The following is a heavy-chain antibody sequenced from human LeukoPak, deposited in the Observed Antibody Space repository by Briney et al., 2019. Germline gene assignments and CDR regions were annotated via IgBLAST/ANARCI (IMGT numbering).Heavy chain of an antibody. CDR2: IYYSGSA. CDR1: GVSFSGYY. CDR3: ARVNYGSATKEDY. J-gene: IGHJ4*02. V-gene: IGHV4-31*11. Sequence: PSETLSLTCAVYGVSFSGYYWSWIRQHPGKGLEWIGYIYYSGSAYYNPSLKSRVTISVDTSGNQFSLKLSSVTAADTAVYYCARVNYGSATKEDYWGQGTLVTVSS. D-gene: IGHD3-10*01.